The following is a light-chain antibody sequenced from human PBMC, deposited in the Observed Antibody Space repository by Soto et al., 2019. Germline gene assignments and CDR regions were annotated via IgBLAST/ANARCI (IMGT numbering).Light chain of an antibody. V-gene: IGLV1-44*01. CDR3: PSYDSSLTTFV. J-gene: IGLJ1*01. Sequence: QSVLTQPPSASETPGQTVSISCSGSNSNIASNTVNWYQHLPGTAPKRLIYGDNNRPSGVPDRFSGSKSGTSASLAITGLQPEDEADYYCPSYDSSLTTFVFGTGTKVTVL. CDR2: GDN. CDR1: NSNIASNT.